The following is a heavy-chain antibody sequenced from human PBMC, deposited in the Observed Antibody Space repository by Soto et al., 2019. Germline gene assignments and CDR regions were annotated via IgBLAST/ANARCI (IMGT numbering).Heavy chain of an antibody. J-gene: IGHJ4*02. CDR3: AKVPGTTNFDH. CDR2: ISYDGSNK. V-gene: IGHV3-30*18. Sequence: GGSLRLSCAASGFTFSSYGMHWVRQAPGKGLEWVAVISYDGSNKYYADSVKGRFTISRDNSKNTLYLQMNSLRAEDTAVYYCAKVPGTTNFDHWGQGTLVTVSS. D-gene: IGHD1-7*01. CDR1: GFTFSSYG.